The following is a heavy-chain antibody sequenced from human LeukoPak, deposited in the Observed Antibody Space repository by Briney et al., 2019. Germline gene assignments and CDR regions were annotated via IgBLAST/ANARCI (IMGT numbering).Heavy chain of an antibody. V-gene: IGHV4-34*01. Sequence: PSETLSLTCAVYGGSFSGYYWRWIRQPPPKGLAWIGEINHSGSTNHKPSLKSRVTISVDTSKNQFSLKLSSVTAADTAVYYCARGVAGDIVVVPAAIGAGPLDYWGQGTLVTVSS. J-gene: IGHJ4*02. CDR2: INHSGST. CDR1: GGSFSGYY. CDR3: ARGVAGDIVVVPAAIGAGPLDY. D-gene: IGHD2-2*01.